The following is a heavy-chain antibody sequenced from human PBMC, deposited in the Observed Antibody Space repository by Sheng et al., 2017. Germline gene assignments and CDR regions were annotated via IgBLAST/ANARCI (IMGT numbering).Heavy chain of an antibody. V-gene: IGHV3-7*01. D-gene: IGHD2-15*01. Sequence: EVQLVESGGGLVQPGGSLRLSCAVSGFSFSGYSMSWVRQAPGKGLEWVAAIKEDGTEKYSGDSVKGRFTISRDNAKKSLFLQMNRLGVEDTGWLYYCARGRYLLGPWGQGTLVTVS. J-gene: IGHJ5*02. CDR2: IKEDGTEK. CDR3: ARGRYLLGP. CDR1: GFSFSGYS.